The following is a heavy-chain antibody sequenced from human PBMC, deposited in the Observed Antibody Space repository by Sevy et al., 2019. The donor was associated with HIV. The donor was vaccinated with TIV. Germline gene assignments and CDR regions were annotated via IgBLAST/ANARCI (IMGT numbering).Heavy chain of an antibody. V-gene: IGHV3-7*03. Sequence: GGSLRLSCAAPGFTFSSYWMSWVRQAPGKGLEWVANIKQDGSEKYYVDSVKGRFTISRDNAKNSLYLQMNSLRAEDTAVYYCAREGGGSYSDAFDIWGQGTMVTVSS. CDR1: GFTFSSYW. J-gene: IGHJ3*02. CDR3: AREGGGSYSDAFDI. D-gene: IGHD1-26*01. CDR2: IKQDGSEK.